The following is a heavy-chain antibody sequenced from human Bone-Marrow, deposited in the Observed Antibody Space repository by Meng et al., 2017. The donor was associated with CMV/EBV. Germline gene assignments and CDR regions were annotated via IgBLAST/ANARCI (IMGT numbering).Heavy chain of an antibody. D-gene: IGHD2-2*01. V-gene: IGHV3-30-3*01. J-gene: IGHJ6*02. CDR2: ISYDGSNK. CDR1: GFTFSSYW. Sequence: GESLKISCAASGFTFSSYWMSWVRQAPGKGLEWVAVISYDGSNKYYADSVKGRFTISRDNSKNTLYLQMNSLRAEDTAVYYCARESHLCSSTSCYYGMDVWGQGTTVTVSS. CDR3: ARESHLCSSTSCYYGMDV.